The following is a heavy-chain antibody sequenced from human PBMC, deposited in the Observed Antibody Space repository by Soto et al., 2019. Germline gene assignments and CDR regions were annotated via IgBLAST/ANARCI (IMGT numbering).Heavy chain of an antibody. CDR2: TSYDGSSE. V-gene: IGHV3-30*18. CDR1: GFTFSSYG. CDR3: AKDARDSAMFSVYRAENWFDP. D-gene: IGHD5-18*01. J-gene: IGHJ5*02. Sequence: QVQLVESGGGVVQPGRSLRLSCAASGFTFSSYGMHWVRQAPGKGLEWVALTSYDGSSEYYADSVKDRFTISRDNSKNTLYRQMNSLRGEDTAVYYCAKDARDSAMFSVYRAENWFDPWGQGTRVIVSS.